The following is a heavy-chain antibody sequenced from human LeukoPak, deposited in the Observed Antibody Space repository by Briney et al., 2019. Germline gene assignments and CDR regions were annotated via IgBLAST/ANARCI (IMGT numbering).Heavy chain of an antibody. Sequence: GGSLRPSCGASGVTFSNYWMSWVRQAPGKGLEWVANIKQDGSEKYYVDSVKGRFTISRDNAKNSLYLQMDSLRAEDTAVYYCARGKFDFDYWGRGTLVTVSS. V-gene: IGHV3-7*01. CDR1: GVTFSNYW. D-gene: IGHD3-16*01. J-gene: IGHJ4*02. CDR3: ARGKFDFDY. CDR2: IKQDGSEK.